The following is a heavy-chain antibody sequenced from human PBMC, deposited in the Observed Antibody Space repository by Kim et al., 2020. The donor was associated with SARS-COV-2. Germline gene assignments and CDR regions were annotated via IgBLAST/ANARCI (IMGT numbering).Heavy chain of an antibody. CDR2: IYYSGST. J-gene: IGHJ4*02. CDR3: ARHYDFWSGYYTH. V-gene: IGHV4-59*08. Sequence: SETLSLTCTVSGGSISSYYWSWIRQPPGKGLEWIGYIYYSGSTNYTPSLKSRVTISVDTSKNQSSLKLSSVTAADTAVYYCARHYDFWSGYYTHWGQGTLVTVSS. D-gene: IGHD3-3*01. CDR1: GGSISSYY.